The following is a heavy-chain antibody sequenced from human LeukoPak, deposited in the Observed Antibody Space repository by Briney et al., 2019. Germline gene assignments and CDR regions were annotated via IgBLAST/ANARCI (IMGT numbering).Heavy chain of an antibody. CDR1: GGTFSSYA. CDR3: ARDLGDGYNYEYAFDI. CDR2: IIPIFGTA. D-gene: IGHD5-24*01. Sequence: GASVKVSRKASGGTFSSYAISWVRQAPGQGLEWMGGIIPIFGTANYAQKFQGRVTITADESTSTAYMELSSLRSEDTAVYYCARDLGDGYNYEYAFDIWGQGTMVTVSS. V-gene: IGHV1-69*13. J-gene: IGHJ3*02.